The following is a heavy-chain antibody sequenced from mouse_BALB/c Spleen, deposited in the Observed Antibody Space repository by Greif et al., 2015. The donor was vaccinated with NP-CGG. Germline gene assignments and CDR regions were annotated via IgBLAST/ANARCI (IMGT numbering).Heavy chain of an antibody. CDR3: ARRGFITTAYYAMDY. Sequence: EVKVVESGGGLVKPGGSLKLSCAASGFTFSSYAMSWVRQTPEKRLEWVASISSGGSTYYPDSVKGRFTISRDNARNILYLQMSSLRSEDTAMYYCARRGFITTAYYAMDYWGQGTSVTVSS. V-gene: IGHV5-6-5*01. CDR2: ISSGGST. CDR1: GFTFSSYA. D-gene: IGHD1-2*01. J-gene: IGHJ4*01.